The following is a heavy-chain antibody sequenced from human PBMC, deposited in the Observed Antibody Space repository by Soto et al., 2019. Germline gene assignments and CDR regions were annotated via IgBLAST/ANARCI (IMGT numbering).Heavy chain of an antibody. V-gene: IGHV4-59*08. CDR3: ARLDEDYDILTGYYIAFDI. D-gene: IGHD3-9*01. Sequence: PSETLSFTCTVSGGSISSYYWSWIRQPPGKGLEWIGYIYYSGSTNYNPSLKSRVTISVDTSKNQFSLKLSSVTAADTAVYYCARLDEDYDILTGYYIAFDIWGQGTMVTVSS. CDR2: IYYSGST. J-gene: IGHJ3*02. CDR1: GGSISSYY.